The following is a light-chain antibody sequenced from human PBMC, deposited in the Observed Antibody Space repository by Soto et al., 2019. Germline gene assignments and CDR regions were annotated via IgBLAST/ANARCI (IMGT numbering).Light chain of an antibody. CDR2: SNN. CDR1: SSNIGRRG. Sequence: QSVLTQPPSASGTPGQRVTISCSGTSSNIGRRGVNWYQHLPGAAPKLLIYSNNQRPSGVPDPFSGSTPVTSVSLTISGLQCEDGADDYCATWDDSLNGVVFGGGTKVTVL. V-gene: IGLV1-44*01. J-gene: IGLJ2*01. CDR3: ATWDDSLNGVV.